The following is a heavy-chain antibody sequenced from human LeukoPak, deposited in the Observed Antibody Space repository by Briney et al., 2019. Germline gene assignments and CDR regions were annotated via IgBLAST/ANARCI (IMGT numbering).Heavy chain of an antibody. D-gene: IGHD3-22*01. J-gene: IGHJ4*02. CDR2: ISYDGSNK. Sequence: GGSLRLSCAASGFTFSSYAMHWVRQAPGKGLEWVAVISYDGSNKYYADSVKGRFTISRDNSKNTLYLQMNSLRAEDAAVYFCAKATYYYDSYGYNGVFDYWGQGTLVTLSS. V-gene: IGHV3-30*04. CDR1: GFTFSSYA. CDR3: AKATYYYDSYGYNGVFDY.